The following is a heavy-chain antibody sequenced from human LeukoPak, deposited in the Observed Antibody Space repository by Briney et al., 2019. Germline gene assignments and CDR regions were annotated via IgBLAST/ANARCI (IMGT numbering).Heavy chain of an antibody. CDR3: TTIGLTMIATCDY. CDR2: IKSKADGGTT. J-gene: IGHJ4*02. Sequence: GGSLRLSCAASGFTFSNVWMIWVRQAPGKGLEWVGRIKSKADGGTTDYAAPVKGRFTISRDDSKNTPYLEVNSLTTEDTAVYYRTTIGLTMIATCDYWGQGTLVTVSS. V-gene: IGHV3-15*01. D-gene: IGHD3-22*01. CDR1: GFTFSNVW.